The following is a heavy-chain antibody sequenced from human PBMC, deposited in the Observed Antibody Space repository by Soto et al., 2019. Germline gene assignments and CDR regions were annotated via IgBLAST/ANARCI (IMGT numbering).Heavy chain of an antibody. Sequence: PSETLSLTCTVSGGSISSYYWSWIRQPPGKGLEWIGYIYYSGSTNYNPSLKSRVTISVDTSKNQFSLKLSSVTAADTAVYYCARSTTKYGTDVWGQGTTVTVSS. CDR1: GGSISSYY. CDR3: ARSTTKYGTDV. D-gene: IGHD1-1*01. V-gene: IGHV4-59*08. J-gene: IGHJ6*02. CDR2: IYYSGST.